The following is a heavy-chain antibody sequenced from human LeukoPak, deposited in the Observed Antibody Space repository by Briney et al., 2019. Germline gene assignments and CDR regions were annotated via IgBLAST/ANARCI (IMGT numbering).Heavy chain of an antibody. D-gene: IGHD3-9*01. CDR1: GYTSTSYY. CDR2: INPSGGST. J-gene: IGHJ5*02. V-gene: IGHV1-46*01. CDR3: ARELPDTLLDP. Sequence: ASVKVSCKASGYTSTSYYMHWVRQAPGQGLEWMGIINPSGGSTSYAQKFQGRVTMARDTSTSTVYMELSSLRSEDTAVYYCARELPDTLLDPWGQGTLVTVSS.